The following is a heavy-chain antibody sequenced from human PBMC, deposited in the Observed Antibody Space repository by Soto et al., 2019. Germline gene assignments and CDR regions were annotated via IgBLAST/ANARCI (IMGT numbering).Heavy chain of an antibody. Sequence: ASVKVSCKASGYTFTGYYIHWVRQAPGQGLEWMGWINPNTGGANYAQKFQGWVTMTRDTSISTAYMELSRLTSDDTAVYYCARDLQLRVCDYWGQGTLVTSPQ. D-gene: IGHD1-7*01. V-gene: IGHV1-2*04. CDR3: ARDLQLRVCDY. J-gene: IGHJ4*02. CDR2: INPNTGGA. CDR1: GYTFTGYY.